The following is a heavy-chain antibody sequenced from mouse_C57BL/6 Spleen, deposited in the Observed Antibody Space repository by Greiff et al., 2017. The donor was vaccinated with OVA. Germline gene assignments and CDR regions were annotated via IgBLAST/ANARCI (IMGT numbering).Heavy chain of an antibody. CDR2: IYPIAGST. CDR3: ASGTGTHY. CDR1: GYTFTSYD. V-gene: IGHV1-85*01. Sequence: VQLQQSGPELVKPGASVKLSCKASGYTFTSYDITWVKQSPGQGLEWIGWIYPIAGSTKYNEKFKGKDTLTVDTSSSTAYMELHSRTSEDSAVYFCASGTGTHYWGQGTTLTVSS. D-gene: IGHD4-1*01. J-gene: IGHJ2*01.